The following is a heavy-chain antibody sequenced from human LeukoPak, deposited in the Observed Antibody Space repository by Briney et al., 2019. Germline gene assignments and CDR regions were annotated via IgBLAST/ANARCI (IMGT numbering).Heavy chain of an antibody. CDR1: GFTFSSYG. V-gene: IGHV3-30*18. Sequence: GGSLRLSCAASGFTFSSYGMHWVRQAPGKGLEWVALISYDGSDKYYADSVKGRFTISRDDSKNTLFLQMNSLRAEDTAVYYCAKASSSSGWFGYYFDYWGQGALVTVSS. J-gene: IGHJ4*02. CDR2: ISYDGSDK. D-gene: IGHD6-19*01. CDR3: AKASSSSGWFGYYFDY.